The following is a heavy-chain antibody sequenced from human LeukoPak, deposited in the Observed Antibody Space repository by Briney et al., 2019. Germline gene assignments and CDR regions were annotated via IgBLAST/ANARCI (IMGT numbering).Heavy chain of an antibody. V-gene: IGHV3-21*01. CDR2: ISSSSSYI. Sequence: PGGSLRLSCAASGFTFSSYTMTWVRQAPGKGLEWVSSISSSSSYIYYADSVKGRFTISRDNAKNSLYLQMNSLRAEDTAVYYCAREDKYYDILTGPSGYFDYWGQGTLVTVSA. D-gene: IGHD3-9*01. J-gene: IGHJ4*02. CDR3: AREDKYYDILTGPSGYFDY. CDR1: GFTFSSYT.